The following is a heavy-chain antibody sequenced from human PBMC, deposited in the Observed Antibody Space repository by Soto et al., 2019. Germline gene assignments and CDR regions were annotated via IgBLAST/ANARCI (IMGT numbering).Heavy chain of an antibody. CDR2: ISYDGSNK. CDR3: AIRDGYNVDYYYGMDV. V-gene: IGHV3-30-3*01. D-gene: IGHD5-12*01. Sequence: QVQLVESGGGVVQPGRSLRLSCAASGFTFSSYAMHWVRQAPGKGLEWVAVISYDGSNKYYADSVKCRFTISRDNSKNTLYLQMNSLRAEDTAVYYCAIRDGYNVDYYYGMDVWGQGTTVTVSS. CDR1: GFTFSSYA. J-gene: IGHJ6*02.